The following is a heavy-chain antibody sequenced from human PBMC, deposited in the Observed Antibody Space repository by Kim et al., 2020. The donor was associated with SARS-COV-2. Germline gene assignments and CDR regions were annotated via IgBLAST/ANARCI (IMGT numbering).Heavy chain of an antibody. CDR2: IYSGGST. V-gene: IGHV3-53*04. Sequence: GGSLSLSCAASGFTVSSNYMSWVRQAPGKGLEWVSVIYSGGSTYYADSVKGRFTISRHNSKNTLYLQMNSLRAEDTAVYYCARDRGYDSSGYFDAFDIWGQGTMVTVSS. J-gene: IGHJ3*02. CDR1: GFTVSSNY. CDR3: ARDRGYDSSGYFDAFDI. D-gene: IGHD3-22*01.